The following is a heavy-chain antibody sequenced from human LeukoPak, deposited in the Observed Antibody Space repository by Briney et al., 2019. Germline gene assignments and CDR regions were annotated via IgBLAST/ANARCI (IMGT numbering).Heavy chain of an antibody. CDR1: GYTFNGYY. J-gene: IGHJ4*02. Sequence: GASVKVSCKASGYTFNGYYMHWVRQAPGQGLEWMGWINPNSGDTNYAQKFQGRVTMTRDTSISTAYMEVSRLRSEDTAVYYCAIWGYCSSTSCPPDYWGQGTLVTVSS. CDR3: AIWGYCSSTSCPPDY. D-gene: IGHD2-2*01. V-gene: IGHV1-2*02. CDR2: INPNSGDT.